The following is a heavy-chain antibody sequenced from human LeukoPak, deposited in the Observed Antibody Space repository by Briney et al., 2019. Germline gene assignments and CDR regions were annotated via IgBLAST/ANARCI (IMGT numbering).Heavy chain of an antibody. CDR3: AKQIRLTSVQHLS. J-gene: IGHJ5*02. CDR2: ITDNGGST. CDR1: GFTFSSYA. V-gene: IGHV3-23*01. Sequence: GGSLRLSCAGTGSGFTFSSYAMSWVRQAPGKGLEWLSSITDNGGSTYYADSVKGRFTISRDNSKNTLYLQMNSLRVEETAVYYCAKQIRLTSVQHLSWGQGTLVTVSS. D-gene: IGHD4-17*01.